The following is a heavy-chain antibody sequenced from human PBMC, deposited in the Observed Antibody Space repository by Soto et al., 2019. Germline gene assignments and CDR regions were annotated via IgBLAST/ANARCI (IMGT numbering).Heavy chain of an antibody. CDR3: ARGVKWSFDL. Sequence: QLQLQESGSGLVKPSQTLSLTCAVSGGSISSGGYSWSWIRQPPGKGLEWIGYIYHSGSTYYNPSLKSRLIISLARSKNQFSLKLSSVTAADMAVYFCARGVKWSFDLWGRCSRVTVSS. D-gene: IGHD6-13*01. J-gene: IGHJ2*01. CDR2: IYHSGST. V-gene: IGHV4-30-2*01. CDR1: GGSISSGGYS.